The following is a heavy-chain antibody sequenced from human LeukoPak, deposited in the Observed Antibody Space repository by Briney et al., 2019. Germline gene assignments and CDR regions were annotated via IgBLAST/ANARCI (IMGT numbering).Heavy chain of an antibody. J-gene: IGHJ4*02. CDR1: GFTFSSYN. D-gene: IGHD6-19*01. Sequence: GGSLRLSCAASGFTFSSYNMNWVRQAPGKGLEWVSCISSGTTYIYYADSVKGRFTISRDNAKNSLYLQMNSLRAEDTAVYYCAKGGGWSPAVLFDYWGQGTLVTVSS. V-gene: IGHV3-21*01. CDR3: AKGGGWSPAVLFDY. CDR2: ISSGTTYI.